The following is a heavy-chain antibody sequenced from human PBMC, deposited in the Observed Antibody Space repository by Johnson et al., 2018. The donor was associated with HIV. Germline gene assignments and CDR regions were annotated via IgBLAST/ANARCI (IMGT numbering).Heavy chain of an antibody. Sequence: QMLLVESGGGVVQPWRSLRLSCAASGFTFSNYAVHWVRQAPGKGLEWVAVISYDGGNKYYADSVKGRFTISRDNSKNTLYLQMNSLRAEDTAVYYCARAYDSSGYYYGGDAFDIWGQGTMVTVSS. CDR2: ISYDGGNK. CDR3: ARAYDSSGYYYGGDAFDI. CDR1: GFTFSNYA. D-gene: IGHD3-22*01. J-gene: IGHJ3*02. V-gene: IGHV3-30*04.